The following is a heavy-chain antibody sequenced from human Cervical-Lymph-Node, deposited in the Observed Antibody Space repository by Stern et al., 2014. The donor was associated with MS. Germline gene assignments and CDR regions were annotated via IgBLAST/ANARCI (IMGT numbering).Heavy chain of an antibody. J-gene: IGHJ6*02. Sequence: EMQLVESGGGLVQPGGSLRISCAASGFAFSRYWMHWVRQAPGKGLVWVSRINGDGTSTTYADSVKGRMTISKDNAKNMLYLQMDSLSAEDTAVYFCARASAPYGMDVWGPGTTVTVSS. V-gene: IGHV3-74*03. CDR2: INGDGTST. D-gene: IGHD2-2*01. CDR1: GFAFSRYW. CDR3: ARASAPYGMDV.